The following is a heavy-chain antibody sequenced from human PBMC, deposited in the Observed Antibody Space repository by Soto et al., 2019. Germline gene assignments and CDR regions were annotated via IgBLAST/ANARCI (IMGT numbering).Heavy chain of an antibody. CDR2: IYHSGST. J-gene: IGHJ6*02. D-gene: IGHD3-10*01. CDR3: AGDAGYGRDV. V-gene: IGHV4-30-2*01. CDR1: GGSISSGGYS. Sequence: QLQLQESGSGLVKPSQTLSLTCAVSGGSISSGGYSWSWIRQPPGKGLEWIGYIYHSGSTYYNPSLKSRVTIPVDRSKNQFALKLSSVTAADTAVYYCAGDAGYGRDVWGQGTTVTLSS.